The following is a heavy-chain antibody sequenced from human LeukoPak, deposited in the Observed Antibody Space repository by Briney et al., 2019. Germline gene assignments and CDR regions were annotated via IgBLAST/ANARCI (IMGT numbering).Heavy chain of an antibody. CDR1: GFTVSINY. V-gene: IGHV3-53*01. J-gene: IGHJ3*02. CDR2: IYSGGTT. CDR3: ARGPVTRFEI. D-gene: IGHD4-17*01. Sequence: PGGSLRLSCAASGFTVSINYMSWVRQAPGKGLEWVSVIYSGGTTYYADSVKGRFTISRDNSNNTLYLQMNSLRAEDTALYYCARGPVTRFEIWGQGTMVTVSS.